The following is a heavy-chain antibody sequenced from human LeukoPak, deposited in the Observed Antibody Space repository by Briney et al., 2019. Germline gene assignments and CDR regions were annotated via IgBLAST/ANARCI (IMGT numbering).Heavy chain of an antibody. CDR2: IYYSGST. V-gene: IGHV4-59*06. Sequence: SETLSLTCTVSGGSISSYYWSWIRQHPGKGLEWIGYIYYSGSTYYNPSLKSRVTISVDTSKNQFSLKLSSVTAADTAVYYCAREPPPHCSSTSCYTTYGMDVWGQGTTVTVSS. J-gene: IGHJ6*02. D-gene: IGHD2-2*02. CDR3: AREPPPHCSSTSCYTTYGMDV. CDR1: GGSISSYY.